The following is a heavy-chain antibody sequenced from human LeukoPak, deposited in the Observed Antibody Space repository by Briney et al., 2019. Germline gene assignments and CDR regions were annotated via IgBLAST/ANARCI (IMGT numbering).Heavy chain of an antibody. CDR3: AITSPHCYGSGSHLSYGMDV. CDR1: GYTFTSYA. J-gene: IGHJ6*02. D-gene: IGHD3-10*01. CDR2: INAGNGNT. Sequence: ASVKVSCKASGYTFTSYAMHWVRQAPGQRLEWMGWINAGNGNTKYSQKFQGRVTITRDTSASTAYMELSSLRSEDTAVYYCAITSPHCYGSGSHLSYGMDVWGQGTTVTVSS. V-gene: IGHV1-3*01.